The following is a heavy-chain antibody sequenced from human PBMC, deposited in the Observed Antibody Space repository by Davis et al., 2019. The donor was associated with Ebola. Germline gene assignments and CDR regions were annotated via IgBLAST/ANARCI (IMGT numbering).Heavy chain of an antibody. V-gene: IGHV3-30*03. Sequence: GESLKISCAASGFTFSSYSMNWVRQAPGKGLEWVAVISYDGSNKYYADSVKGRFTISRDNSKNTLYLQMNSLRAEDTAVYYCARATGLDYWGQGTLVTVSS. CDR2: ISYDGSNK. CDR1: GFTFSSYS. CDR3: ARATGLDY. J-gene: IGHJ4*02.